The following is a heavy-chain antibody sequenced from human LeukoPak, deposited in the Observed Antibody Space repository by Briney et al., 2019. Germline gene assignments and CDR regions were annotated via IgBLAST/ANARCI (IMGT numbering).Heavy chain of an antibody. J-gene: IGHJ3*02. D-gene: IGHD6-19*01. CDR1: GFTFSSYA. CDR3: AKDRGYSSGWPNDAFDI. V-gene: IGHV3-23*01. CDR2: ISGSGGST. Sequence: GGSLRLSCAASGFTFSSYAMSWDRQAPGKGLEWVSAISGSGGSTYYADSVKGRFTISRDNSKNTLYLQMNSLRAEDTAVYYCAKDRGYSSGWPNDAFDIWGQGTMVTVSS.